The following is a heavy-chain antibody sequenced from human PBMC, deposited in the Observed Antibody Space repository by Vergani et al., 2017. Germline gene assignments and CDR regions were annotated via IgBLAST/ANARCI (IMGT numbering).Heavy chain of an antibody. J-gene: IGHJ5*02. D-gene: IGHD2-2*01. Sequence: QVQLQESGPGLVRPSETLSLTCTVSGGSLSGYYWNWIRQTPGEGLEWIGRIYTSGSTNYNPSLKSRVTMSVDTSKNQFSLKLSSVTAADTAVYYCARDGELGYCSSTSCENWFDPWGQGTLVTVSS. CDR2: IYTSGST. CDR1: GGSLSGYY. CDR3: ARDGELGYCSSTSCENWFDP. V-gene: IGHV4-4*07.